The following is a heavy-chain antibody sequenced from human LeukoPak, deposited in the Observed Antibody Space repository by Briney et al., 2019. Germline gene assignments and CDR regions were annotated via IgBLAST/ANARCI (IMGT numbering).Heavy chain of an antibody. CDR3: AKDRMGSYSMAWFDP. D-gene: IGHD1-26*01. Sequence: GGSLRLSCAASGFTFDDYAMHWVRQAPGKGLEWVSLISGDGGSTYYADSVKGRFTISRDNSENSLYLQMNSLRTEDTALYYCAKDRMGSYSMAWFDPWGQGTLVTVSS. V-gene: IGHV3-43*02. J-gene: IGHJ5*02. CDR1: GFTFDDYA. CDR2: ISGDGGST.